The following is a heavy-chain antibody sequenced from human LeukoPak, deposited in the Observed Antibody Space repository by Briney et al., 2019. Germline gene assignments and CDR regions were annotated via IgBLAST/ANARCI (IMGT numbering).Heavy chain of an antibody. V-gene: IGHV3-33*01. Sequence: GTSLKLSCAAAGSTFSHYGMHWVRQAPGKGLEWVAVIWSDGTNKYYAASVKGRFTISRVDSNKTVYLQMNSLRPDDTGIYYCARDAQRGFDYSNSLQYWGQGTPVTVST. J-gene: IGHJ4*02. D-gene: IGHD4-11*01. CDR3: ARDAQRGFDYSNSLQY. CDR2: IWSDGTNK. CDR1: GSTFSHYG.